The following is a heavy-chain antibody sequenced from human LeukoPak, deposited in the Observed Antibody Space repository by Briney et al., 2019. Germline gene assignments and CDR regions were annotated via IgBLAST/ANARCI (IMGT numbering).Heavy chain of an antibody. J-gene: IGHJ4*02. CDR3: ARLWGDVTIYDF. D-gene: IGHD3-9*01. Sequence: PGGSLRLSCAASGFTFSDFWMSWVRQAPGKGLEWVASIKKDESEKYYVDSVKGRFTVSRDNAKNSLYLQTDSLRAEDTAVYYCARLWGDVTIYDFWGQGTLVTVSS. V-gene: IGHV3-7*01. CDR2: IKKDESEK. CDR1: GFTFSDFW.